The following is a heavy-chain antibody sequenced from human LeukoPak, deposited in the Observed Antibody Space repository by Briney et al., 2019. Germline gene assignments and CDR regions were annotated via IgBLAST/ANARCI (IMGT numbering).Heavy chain of an antibody. CDR1: GFSFSGSA. D-gene: IGHD5-24*01. Sequence: GGSLRLSCAASGFSFSGSAMHWVRQAPGKGLEWVSSISSSSGYIYYADSVKGRFTISRDNAKNSLYLQMNSLRAEDTAVYYCARDGSRDGYNDAFDIWGQGTMVTVSS. CDR2: ISSSSGYI. J-gene: IGHJ3*02. CDR3: ARDGSRDGYNDAFDI. V-gene: IGHV3-21*01.